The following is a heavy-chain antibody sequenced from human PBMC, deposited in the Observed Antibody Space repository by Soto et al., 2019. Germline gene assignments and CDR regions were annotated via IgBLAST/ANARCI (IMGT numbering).Heavy chain of an antibody. V-gene: IGHV3-23*01. Sequence: GGSLRLSCAASGFTFGSYVMSWVRQAPGKGLEWVSTISGGGGTTYYADSVKGRFTVSRDNSQSILHLQMTGLRVDDTAVYYCAKSLLPGWPLAAAGTGWFDRWGQGTLVTVSS. CDR1: GFTFGSYV. CDR3: AKSLLPGWPLAAAGTGWFDR. D-gene: IGHD6-13*01. CDR2: ISGGGGTT. J-gene: IGHJ5*02.